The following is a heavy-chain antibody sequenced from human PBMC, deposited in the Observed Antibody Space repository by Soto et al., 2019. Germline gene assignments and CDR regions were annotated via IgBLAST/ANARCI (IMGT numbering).Heavy chain of an antibody. CDR1: GYTLTELS. CDR3: AVPGYCSSTSCYPPYYYYGMDV. D-gene: IGHD2-2*01. CDR2: FDPEGGNT. J-gene: IGHJ6*02. V-gene: IGHV1-24*01. Sequence: VASVKVSCKVSGYTLTELSMHWVRQAPGKGLEWMGGFDPEGGNTNYAQKFQERVTITRDTSTSTAYMELSSPRSEDTAVYYCAVPGYCSSTSCYPPYYYYGMDVWGQGTTVTVSS.